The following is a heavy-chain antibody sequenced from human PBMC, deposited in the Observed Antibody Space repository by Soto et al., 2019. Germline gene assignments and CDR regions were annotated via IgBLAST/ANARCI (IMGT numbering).Heavy chain of an antibody. CDR2: TRNKANSFTT. CDR1: GFTFSDHY. V-gene: IGHV3-72*01. D-gene: IGHD4-17*01. CDR3: ARELMTTVTYFDY. J-gene: IGHJ4*02. Sequence: EVQLVESVGGLVQPGGSLRLSCAASGFTFSDHYMDWVRQAPGKGLEWVGRTRNKANSFTTEYAASVKGRFTIFRDDSKKSLYLQMSSLKTEDTAVYYCARELMTTVTYFDYWGQGTLVTVSS.